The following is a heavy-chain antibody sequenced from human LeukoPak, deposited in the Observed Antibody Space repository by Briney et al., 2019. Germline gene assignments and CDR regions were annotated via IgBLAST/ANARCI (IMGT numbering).Heavy chain of an antibody. D-gene: IGHD3-3*01. CDR1: GYTFTSYD. CDR3: ARGFSTIFGVVIIPFDY. Sequence: ASVKVSCKASGYTFTSYDINWVRQATGQGLEWMGWMNPNSGNTGYAQKFQGRVTITRNTSISTACIELSSLRSEDTAVYYCARGFSTIFGVVIIPFDYWGQGTLVTVSS. V-gene: IGHV1-8*03. CDR2: MNPNSGNT. J-gene: IGHJ4*02.